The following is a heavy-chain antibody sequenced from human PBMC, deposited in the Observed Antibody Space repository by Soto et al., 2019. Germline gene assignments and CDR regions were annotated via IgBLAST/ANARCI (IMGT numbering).Heavy chain of an antibody. V-gene: IGHV3-23*01. Sequence: GGSLRLSCAASGFTFSSYAMSWVRQAPGKGLEWVSAISDSGGSTYYADSVRGRFSISRDNSKNTLHLQMNSLRAEDTALYYCAKAGPNSQGRNYFDYWGRGTLVTVSS. CDR3: AKAGPNSQGRNYFDY. CDR1: GFTFSSYA. J-gene: IGHJ4*02. CDR2: ISDSGGST. D-gene: IGHD1-26*01.